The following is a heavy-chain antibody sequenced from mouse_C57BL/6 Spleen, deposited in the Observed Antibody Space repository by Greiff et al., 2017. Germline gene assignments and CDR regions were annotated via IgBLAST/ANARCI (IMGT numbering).Heavy chain of an antibody. D-gene: IGHD1-1*01. CDR3: AKGYGSDWYFDV. Sequence: VQLQQSGPELVKPGASVKISCKASGYSFTGYYIHWVKPRPGQGLEWIGWIYPGSGNTKYNEKFKGKATLTADTSSSTAYMQLSSLTSEDSAVYYCAKGYGSDWYFDVWGTGTTVTVSS. CDR2: IYPGSGNT. J-gene: IGHJ1*03. CDR1: GYSFTGYY. V-gene: IGHV1-66*01.